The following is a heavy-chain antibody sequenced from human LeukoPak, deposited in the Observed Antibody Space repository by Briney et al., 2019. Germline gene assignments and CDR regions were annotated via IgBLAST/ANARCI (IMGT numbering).Heavy chain of an antibody. J-gene: IGHJ4*02. V-gene: IGHV4-59*01. Sequence: SETLSLTCTVSGGSISSYSWSLIRQPPGKGLEWIGYIYYSGSTNYNPSLKSRVTISVDTSKNQFSLKLSSVTAADTAVYYCARTDGLYVSSGREVPYFDYWGQGTLVTVSS. CDR1: GGSISSYS. CDR2: IYYSGST. CDR3: ARTDGLYVSSGREVPYFDY. D-gene: IGHD3-22*01.